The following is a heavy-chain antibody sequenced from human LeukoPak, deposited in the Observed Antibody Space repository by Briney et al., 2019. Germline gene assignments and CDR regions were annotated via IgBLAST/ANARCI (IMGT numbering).Heavy chain of an antibody. Sequence: GGSLRLSCAASGFTFSSYAMSWVRQAPGKGLEWVSGIRHSDGNRYYADSVTGRFIIYSDISRDTLYLQMNNLRGEDTALYYCAKGLERESRLDSWGQGTLVTVSS. V-gene: IGHV3-23*01. D-gene: IGHD3/OR15-3a*01. CDR1: GFTFSSYA. CDR2: IRHSDGNR. CDR3: AKGLERESRLDS. J-gene: IGHJ4*02.